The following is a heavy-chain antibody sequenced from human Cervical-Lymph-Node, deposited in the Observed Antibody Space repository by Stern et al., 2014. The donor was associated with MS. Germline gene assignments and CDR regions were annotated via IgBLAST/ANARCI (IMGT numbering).Heavy chain of an antibody. CDR3: AREVAGHRLGMMDV. V-gene: IGHV1-46*01. D-gene: IGHD6-19*01. CDR2: INPSGGST. Sequence: VQLVQSGAEVKKPGASVKVSCKASGYTFPSYYMHWVRQAPGPGLEWMGIINPSGGSTSYVQKFQGRVTMTRDTSTSTVYMELSSLRSEDTAVYYCAREVAGHRLGMMDVWGQGTTVTVSS. CDR1: GYTFPSYY. J-gene: IGHJ6*02.